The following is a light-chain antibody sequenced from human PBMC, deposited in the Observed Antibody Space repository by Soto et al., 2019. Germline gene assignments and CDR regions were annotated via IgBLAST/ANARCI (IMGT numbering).Light chain of an antibody. CDR1: QAIRSS. CDR3: QQDSSWTLT. J-gene: IGKJ4*01. Sequence: EIVMTQSPATLSVSPGERVTLSCRASQAIRSSLAWYQQKPGQAPRLLIYGASIRATGVPATFSGSGSGTAFTRSISSLQSEHLGVDYCQQDSSWTLTVVGRTKVEIK. V-gene: IGKV3-15*01. CDR2: GAS.